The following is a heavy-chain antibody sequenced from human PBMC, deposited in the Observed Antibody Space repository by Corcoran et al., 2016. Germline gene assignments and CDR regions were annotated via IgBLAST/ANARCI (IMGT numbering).Heavy chain of an antibody. J-gene: IGHJ6*02. V-gene: IGHV4-59*01. CDR1: GGSITGYY. D-gene: IGHD2-8*01. CDR2: IYYSGST. CDR3: ARLMGTPPYYYGMDL. Sequence: QVQLQESGPGLVKPSETLSLICTVSGGSITGYYWSWIRQPTGKGLEWIGYIYYSGSTNYNPSLKSRVTISVDTSKNQFSLKLSSVTAADTAVFYCARLMGTPPYYYGMDLWGQGTMVTVSS.